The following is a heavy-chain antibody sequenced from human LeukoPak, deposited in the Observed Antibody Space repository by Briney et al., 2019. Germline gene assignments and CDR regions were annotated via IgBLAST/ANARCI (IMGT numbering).Heavy chain of an antibody. Sequence: PSETLSLTCTVSGGSISSSSYYWGWIRQPPGKGLEWIGSIYYSGSTYYNPSLKSRVTISVDTPKNQFSLKLSSVTAADTAVYYCARDYYDFWSGYEHNWFDPWGQGTLVTVSS. CDR3: ARDYYDFWSGYEHNWFDP. J-gene: IGHJ5*02. D-gene: IGHD3-3*01. CDR1: GGSISSSSYY. V-gene: IGHV4-39*07. CDR2: IYYSGST.